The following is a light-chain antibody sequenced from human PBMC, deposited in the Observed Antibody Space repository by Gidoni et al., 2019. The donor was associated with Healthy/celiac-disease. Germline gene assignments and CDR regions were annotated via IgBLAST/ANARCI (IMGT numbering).Light chain of an antibody. CDR3: QQYGSSQYT. Sequence: EIVLTQSPGTLSLSPGERATLSCRASKSVSSSYLAWYQQKPGQAPRLLIYGASSRATGIPDRFSGSGSGPDFTLTISRLEAEDFAVYYCQQYGSSQYTFGQGTKLEIK. CDR1: KSVSSSY. CDR2: GAS. J-gene: IGKJ2*01. V-gene: IGKV3-20*01.